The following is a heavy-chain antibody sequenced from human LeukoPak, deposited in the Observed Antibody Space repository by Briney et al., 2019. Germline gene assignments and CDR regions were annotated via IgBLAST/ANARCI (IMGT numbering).Heavy chain of an antibody. D-gene: IGHD5-18*01. CDR1: GFTFSSSA. Sequence: LPGGSLRLSCAASGFTFSSSAMSWVRQAPGKGLEWLSGISGSGGSTYYADSVKGRFTISRDNSKNTLYLQMNSLRAEDTAVYYCEGSYGYVPTAYYYGMDVWGQGTTVTVSS. CDR3: EGSYGYVPTAYYYGMDV. J-gene: IGHJ6*02. V-gene: IGHV3-23*01. CDR2: ISGSGGST.